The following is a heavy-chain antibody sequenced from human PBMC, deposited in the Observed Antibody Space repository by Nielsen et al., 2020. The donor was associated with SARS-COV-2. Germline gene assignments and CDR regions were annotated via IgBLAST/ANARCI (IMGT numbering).Heavy chain of an antibody. J-gene: IGHJ6*02. D-gene: IGHD4-11*01. CDR2: IYTSGST. V-gene: IGHV4-4*07. Sequence: SETLSLTCTVSGGSISSYYWSWIRQPAGKGLEWIGRIYTSGSTNYNPSLKSRVTMSVDTSKNQFSLKLSSVTAADTAVYYCAGDYRRNYYYGMDVWGQGTTVTVSS. CDR3: AGDYRRNYYYGMDV. CDR1: GGSISSYY.